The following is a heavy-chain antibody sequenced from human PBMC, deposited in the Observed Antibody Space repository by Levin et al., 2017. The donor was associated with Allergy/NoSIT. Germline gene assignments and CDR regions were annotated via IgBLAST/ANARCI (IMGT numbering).Heavy chain of an antibody. CDR1: GYSFTSHW. D-gene: IGHD2/OR15-2a*01. V-gene: IGHV5-51*01. J-gene: IGHJ5*02. CDR3: ARHVGLAVVLPAGNWFDP. CDR2: IYPGDSDT. Sequence: KVGESLKISCQGRGYSFTSHWIAWVRQMPGKGLEWMGIIYPGDSDTRYSPSFQGHVTISADKSISTAYLQWSSLKASDTAMYYCARHVGLAVVLPAGNWFDPWGQGTLVTVSS.